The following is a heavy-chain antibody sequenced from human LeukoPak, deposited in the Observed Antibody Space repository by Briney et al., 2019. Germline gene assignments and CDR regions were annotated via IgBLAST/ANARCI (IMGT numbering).Heavy chain of an antibody. CDR2: ISSSGSTI. CDR3: ATYRSYYYMDV. V-gene: IGHV3-48*01. Sequence: PGGSLRLSCAASGFTFSSNGMNWVRQAPGKGLEWVSYISSSGSTIYYADSVKGRFTISRDNAKNSLYLQMNSLRAEDTAVYYCATYRSYYYMDVWGKGTTVTVSS. D-gene: IGHD1-1*01. J-gene: IGHJ6*03. CDR1: GFTFSSNG.